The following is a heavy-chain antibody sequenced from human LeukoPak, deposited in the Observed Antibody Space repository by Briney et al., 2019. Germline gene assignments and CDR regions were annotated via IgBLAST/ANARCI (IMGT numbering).Heavy chain of an antibody. Sequence: SESLSLTCTVSGGSISSGGYYWSWIRQPPGKGLEWIGYIYHSGSTYYNPSLKSRVTISVDRSKNQFSLKLSSVTAADTAVYYCARLVVGGYYDSSGYLGSLIFDYWGQGTLVTVSS. CDR3: ARLVVGGYYDSSGYLGSLIFDY. CDR2: IYHSGST. J-gene: IGHJ4*02. V-gene: IGHV4-30-2*01. D-gene: IGHD3-22*01. CDR1: GGSISSGGYY.